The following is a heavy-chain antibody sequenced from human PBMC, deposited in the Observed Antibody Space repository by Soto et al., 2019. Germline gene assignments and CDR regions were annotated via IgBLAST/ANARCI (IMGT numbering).Heavy chain of an antibody. Sequence: PSGALSVTCVVSGGSISSGDYYWGWIRQPPGKGLEWIGYIYYSGSTYYNPSLKSRVTISVDTSKDQFSLKLSSVTAADTAVYYCAREVAAHWGYYGMDVWGQGTTVTVSS. D-gene: IGHD6-13*01. CDR3: AREVAAHWGYYGMDV. V-gene: IGHV4-30-4*01. CDR2: IYYSGST. J-gene: IGHJ6*02. CDR1: GGSISSGDYY.